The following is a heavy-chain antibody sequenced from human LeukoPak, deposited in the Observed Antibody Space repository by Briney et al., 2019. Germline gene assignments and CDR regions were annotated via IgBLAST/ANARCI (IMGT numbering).Heavy chain of an antibody. Sequence: PGGSLRLSCAASGFTFSSYAMHWVRQAPGKGLVWVAVISYDGSNKYYADSVKGRFTISRDNSKNTLYLQMNSLRAEDTAVYYCAREGVSGSAYLYYFDYWGQGTLVTVSS. V-gene: IGHV3-30*04. CDR2: ISYDGSNK. CDR3: AREGVSGSAYLYYFDY. D-gene: IGHD1-26*01. J-gene: IGHJ4*02. CDR1: GFTFSSYA.